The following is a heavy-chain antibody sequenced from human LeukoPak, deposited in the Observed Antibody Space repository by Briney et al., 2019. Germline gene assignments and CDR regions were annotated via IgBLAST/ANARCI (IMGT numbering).Heavy chain of an antibody. CDR2: INPSGGST. Sequence: SVIFTCKASGYTFTSYYMHWVRRAPGQGLEWMGIINPSGGSTSYAQKFQGRVTRSPDTSTSTVYMELCSLRSEDTAVYYCARDPYYYDSSGSPAGYFDCSGRRRLVSVSS. V-gene: IGHV1-46*01. CDR3: ARDPYYYDSSGSPAGYFDC. CDR1: GYTFTSYY. D-gene: IGHD3-22*01. J-gene: IGHJ2*01.